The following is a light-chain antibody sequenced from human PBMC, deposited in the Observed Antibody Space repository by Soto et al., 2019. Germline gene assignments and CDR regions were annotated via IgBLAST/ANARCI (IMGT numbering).Light chain of an antibody. CDR2: AAS. CDR1: QGISSW. CDR3: HQANSFPHT. J-gene: IGKJ2*01. V-gene: IGKV1-12*01. Sequence: DIQMTQSPSSVSASVGDRVTITCRASQGISSWLAWYQHKPGKAPKLLIYAASRLQSGVPSRFSGSGSGTDFTLTISSLQAEDFATYYCHQANSFPHTVGQGTKLEIK.